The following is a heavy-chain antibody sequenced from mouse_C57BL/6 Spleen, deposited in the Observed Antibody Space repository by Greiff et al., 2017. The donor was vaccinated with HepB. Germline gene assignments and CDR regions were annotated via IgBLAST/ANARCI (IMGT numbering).Heavy chain of an antibody. D-gene: IGHD4-1*02. Sequence: VQLQESGLELVKPGASVKISCKASGYAFSSSWMNWVKQRPGKGLEWIGRIYPGDGDTNYNGKFKGKATLTADKSSSTAYMQLSSLTSEESAVDFCARLNWEEGYLDVWGTGTTVTGS. CDR2: IYPGDGDT. V-gene: IGHV1-82*01. CDR3: ARLNWEEGYLDV. J-gene: IGHJ1*03. CDR1: GYAFSSSW.